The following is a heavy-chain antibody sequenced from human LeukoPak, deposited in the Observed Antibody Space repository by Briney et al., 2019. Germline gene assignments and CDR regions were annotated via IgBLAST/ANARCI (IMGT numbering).Heavy chain of an antibody. CDR1: GFTFSSNY. Sequence: PGGSLRLSCAASGFTFSSNYMSWVRQAPGKGLEWVSVIYSGGSTYYADSVKGRFTISRDNSKNTLYLQMNSLRAEDTAVYYCARGILRWFGELSSLDYWGQGTLVTVSS. CDR2: IYSGGST. V-gene: IGHV3-66*01. D-gene: IGHD3-10*01. J-gene: IGHJ4*02. CDR3: ARGILRWFGELSSLDY.